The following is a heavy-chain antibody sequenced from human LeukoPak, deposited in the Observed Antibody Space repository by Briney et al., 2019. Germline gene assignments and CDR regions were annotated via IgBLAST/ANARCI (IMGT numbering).Heavy chain of an antibody. CDR3: ARRRTTGTTGYFDY. Sequence: SETLSLTCTISRGSISTHYWSWIRQPPGQGLEWIGYISTGGSTNYNPSLKSRVTISVDTSKHQFSLNLSSVTASDTAVYYCARRRTTGTTGYFDYWGQGTLVTVSS. J-gene: IGHJ4*02. CDR1: RGSISTHY. D-gene: IGHD1-1*01. V-gene: IGHV4-4*09. CDR2: ISTGGST.